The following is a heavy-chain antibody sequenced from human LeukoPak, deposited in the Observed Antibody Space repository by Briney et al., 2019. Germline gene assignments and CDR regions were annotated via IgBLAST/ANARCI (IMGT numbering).Heavy chain of an antibody. CDR1: GYSFSTYA. J-gene: IGHJ4*02. CDR3: ARGMGSGTYRRFDF. D-gene: IGHD3-10*01. Sequence: ASVKFSCKASGYSFSTYAMHWVRQAPGQSLEWIGWVNTVNGNTKYSQKFQGRVTITKDTSATTAYLEVSGLTSEDTAVYYCARGMGSGTYRRFDFWGQGTLVTVSS. V-gene: IGHV1-3*04. CDR2: VNTVNGNT.